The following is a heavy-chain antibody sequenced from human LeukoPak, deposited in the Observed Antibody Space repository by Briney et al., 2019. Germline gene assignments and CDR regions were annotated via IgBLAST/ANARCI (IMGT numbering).Heavy chain of an antibody. J-gene: IGHJ4*02. CDR3: ARGVWGSYRYPYYFDY. Sequence: PGSSVKVSCKASGGTFSSYAIIWVRQAPGQGLEWMGGIIPIFGTANYAQKFQGRVTITTDESTSTAYMELSSLRSEDTAVYYCARGVWGSYRYPYYFDYWGQGTLVTVSS. CDR2: IIPIFGTA. CDR1: GGTFSSYA. D-gene: IGHD3-16*02. V-gene: IGHV1-69*05.